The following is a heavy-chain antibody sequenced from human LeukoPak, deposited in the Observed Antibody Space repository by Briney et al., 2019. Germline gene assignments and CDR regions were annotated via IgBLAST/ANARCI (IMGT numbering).Heavy chain of an antibody. CDR3: AKPARTDYADY. CDR1: GFSFSTYN. CDR2: ISDNKHYI. Sequence: GGSLRLSCAASGFSFSTYNMNWVRQAPGKGLEWVSSISDNKHYIYYADSVKGRFTISRDNSKNTLYLQMNSLRAEDTAVYYCAKPARTDYADYWGQGTLVTVSS. J-gene: IGHJ4*02. V-gene: IGHV3-21*04. D-gene: IGHD1-14*01.